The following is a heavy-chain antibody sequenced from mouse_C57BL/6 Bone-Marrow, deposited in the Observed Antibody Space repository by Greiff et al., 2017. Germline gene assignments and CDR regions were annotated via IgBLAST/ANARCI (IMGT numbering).Heavy chain of an antibody. CDR3: ARGSGYRRSAMDF. V-gene: IGHV1-4*01. J-gene: IGHJ4*01. Sequence: QVQLQQSGAELARPGASVKMSCKASGYTFTSYTMHWVKQRPGQGLERIGYINPSSGDTKYNPKFKNKATLTADKSSSTTYMQLSLLTSEDSAVYYYARGSGYRRSAMDFWGQGTAATVSS. CDR2: INPSSGDT. CDR1: GYTFTSYT. D-gene: IGHD3-2*02.